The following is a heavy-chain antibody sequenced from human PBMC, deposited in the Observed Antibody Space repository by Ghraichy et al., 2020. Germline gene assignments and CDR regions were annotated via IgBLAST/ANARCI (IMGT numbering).Heavy chain of an antibody. J-gene: IGHJ5*02. CDR2: ISSSSSTI. V-gene: IGHV3-48*01. D-gene: IGHD1-7*01. Sequence: GSLRLSCAASGFTFSSYSMNWVRQAPGKGLEWVSYISSSSSTIYYADSVKGRFTISRDNAKNSLYLQMNSLRAEDTAVYYCARLGMNNWNYVGDWFDPWGQGTLVTVSS. CDR3: ARLGMNNWNYVGDWFDP. CDR1: GFTFSSYS.